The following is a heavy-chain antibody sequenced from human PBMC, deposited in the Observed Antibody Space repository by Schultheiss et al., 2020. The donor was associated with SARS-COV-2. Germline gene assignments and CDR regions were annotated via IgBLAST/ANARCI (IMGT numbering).Heavy chain of an antibody. CDR1: GGSISSYY. V-gene: IGHV4-59*01. Sequence: SETLSLTCTVSGGSISSYYWSWIRQPPGKGLEWIGYIYYSGSTNYNPSLKSRVTISVDTSKNQFSLKLSSVTAADTAVYYCARVAQGTYYDFWSGYLLTGNGDAFDIWGQGTMVTVSS. D-gene: IGHD3-3*01. CDR2: IYYSGST. CDR3: ARVAQGTYYDFWSGYLLTGNGDAFDI. J-gene: IGHJ3*02.